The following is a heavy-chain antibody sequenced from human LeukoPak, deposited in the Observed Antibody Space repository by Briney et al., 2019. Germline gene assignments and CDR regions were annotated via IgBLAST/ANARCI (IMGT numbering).Heavy chain of an antibody. Sequence: SQTLSLTCTVSGGSISSGGYYWSWIRQHPGKGLEWIGYIYYSGSTYYNPSLKSRVTISVDTSKNQFSLKLSSVTAADTAVYYCARAPTSYDILTGYYYKRPYYFDYWGQGTLVTVSS. CDR3: ARAPTSYDILTGYYYKRPYYFDY. V-gene: IGHV4-31*03. J-gene: IGHJ4*02. D-gene: IGHD3-9*01. CDR1: GGSISSGGYY. CDR2: IYYSGST.